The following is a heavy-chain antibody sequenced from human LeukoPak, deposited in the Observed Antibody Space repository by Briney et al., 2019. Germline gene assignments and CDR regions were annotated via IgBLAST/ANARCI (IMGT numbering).Heavy chain of an antibody. CDR1: GFNFSSAR. Sequence: GGSLRLSWAASGFNFSSARMNWVRQAPGKGLEWVGRIKAKTDDRATDYSAPVKARFTISTDDSKTTLYLQMNGLKTEDTAIYYCTTYVVATAYWGQGTLVTVSS. CDR2: IKAKTDDRAT. D-gene: IGHD1-26*01. CDR3: TTYVVATAY. V-gene: IGHV3-15*01. J-gene: IGHJ4*02.